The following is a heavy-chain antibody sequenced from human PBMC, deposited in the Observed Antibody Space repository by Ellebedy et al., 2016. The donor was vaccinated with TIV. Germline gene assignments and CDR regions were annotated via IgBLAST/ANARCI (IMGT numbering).Heavy chain of an antibody. V-gene: IGHV4-34*01. D-gene: IGHD3-10*01. J-gene: IGHJ3*02. CDR1: GGSFSGYY. Sequence: SETLSLTXAVYGGSFSGYYWSWIRQPPGKGLEWIGEINHSGSTNYNPSLKSRVTISVDTSKNQFSLKLSSVTAADTAVYYCARGGIDAFDIWGQGTMVTVSS. CDR3: ARGGIDAFDI. CDR2: INHSGST.